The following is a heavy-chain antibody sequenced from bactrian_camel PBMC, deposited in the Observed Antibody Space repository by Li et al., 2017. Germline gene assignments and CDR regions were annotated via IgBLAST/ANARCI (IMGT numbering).Heavy chain of an antibody. CDR2: IYTGSGNT. D-gene: IGHD3*01. CDR1: GYDGTMYC. CDR3: WTNSDNPLCGGDKWGVT. Sequence: LVESGGGSVQAGGSQRLSCAASGYDGTMYCVAWFRQVPGKQREGVARIYTGSGNTYYADSVKGRFTITQNDAKNTVYLQMNDLKPEDTAMYYCWTNSDNPLCGGDKWGVTWGKGTQVTVSS. V-gene: IGHV3S25*01. J-gene: IGHJ4*01.